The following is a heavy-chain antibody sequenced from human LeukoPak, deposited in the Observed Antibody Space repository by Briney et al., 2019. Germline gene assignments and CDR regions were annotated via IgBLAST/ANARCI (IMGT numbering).Heavy chain of an antibody. V-gene: IGHV3-23*01. CDR2: ISGSGGST. CDR3: AKVEHIVVVTAILY. J-gene: IGHJ4*02. CDR1: GFTFSSYA. Sequence: PGGSLRLSCAASGFTFSSYAMSWVRQAPGKGLEWVSAISGSGGSTYYADSVKGRFTISRDNSKNTLYLQMNSLKAEDMAVYYCAKVEHIVVVTAILYWGQGTLVTVSS. D-gene: IGHD2-21*02.